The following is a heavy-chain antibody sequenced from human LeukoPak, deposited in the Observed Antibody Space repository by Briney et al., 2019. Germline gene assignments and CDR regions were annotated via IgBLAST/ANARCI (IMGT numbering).Heavy chain of an antibody. CDR1: GFTFDDYA. CDR3: ARSSEPYSSSRVPFDY. Sequence: PGGSLRLSCAASGFTFDDYAMHWVRQAPGKGLEWVSGISWNSGSIGYADSVKGRFTISRDNAKNSLYLQMNSLRAEDTAVYYCARSSEPYSSSRVPFDYWGQGTLVTVSS. CDR2: ISWNSGSI. D-gene: IGHD6-13*01. V-gene: IGHV3-9*01. J-gene: IGHJ4*02.